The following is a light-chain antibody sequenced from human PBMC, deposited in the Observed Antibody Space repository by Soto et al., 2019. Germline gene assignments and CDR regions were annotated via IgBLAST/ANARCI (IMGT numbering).Light chain of an antibody. CDR2: EVS. Sequence: QSALTQPASVSGSPGQSITISCTGTTTDIGAYNHVSWYQQHPGRAPKLLIYEVSNRPSGVSTRFSGSKSGNTASLTISGLQAEDEANYYCSSSTSSSSLVLFGGGTKVTVL. CDR1: TTDIGAYNH. V-gene: IGLV2-14*01. CDR3: SSSTSSSSLVL. J-gene: IGLJ2*01.